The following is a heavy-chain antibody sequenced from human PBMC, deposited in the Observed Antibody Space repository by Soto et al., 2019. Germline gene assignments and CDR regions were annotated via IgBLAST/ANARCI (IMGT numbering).Heavy chain of an antibody. CDR2: INPRGGST. Sequence: VASVKVSCKASGYTFTSYYMHWVRQAPGQGLEWVGIINPRGGSTSYAQKFQGRVTMTRDTSTSTVYMELSSLRSEDTAVYYCAGDIVNIAMAYCGGDCYRYYYYDFWGQGTQVTVSS. CDR3: AGDIVNIAMAYCGGDCYRYYYYDF. D-gene: IGHD2-21*02. V-gene: IGHV1-46*01. CDR1: GYTFTSYY. J-gene: IGHJ4*02.